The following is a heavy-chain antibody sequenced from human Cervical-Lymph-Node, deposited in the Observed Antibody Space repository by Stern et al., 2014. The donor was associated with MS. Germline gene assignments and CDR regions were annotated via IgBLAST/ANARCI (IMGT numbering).Heavy chain of an antibody. CDR2: ISYNGNT. CDR1: GGPISSGGYY. J-gene: IGHJ4*02. CDR3: ARARSTSSVTQYFDY. V-gene: IGHV4-31*03. D-gene: IGHD5/OR15-5a*01. Sequence: QVQLQESGPGLVKPSQTLPLNCTVSGGPISSGGYYWSWIRQHPGEGLEWIGYISYNGNTYYNPSLKSRVTLSVDTSDNQFSLKLMSVTAADTAIYYCARARSTSSVTQYFDYWGPGTLVTVSS.